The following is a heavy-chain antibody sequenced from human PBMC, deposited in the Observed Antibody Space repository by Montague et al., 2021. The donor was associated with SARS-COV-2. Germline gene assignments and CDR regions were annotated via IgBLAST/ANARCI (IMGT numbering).Heavy chain of an antibody. Sequence: SETLSLTCTVSGGSISNIYWSWLRQPPGRGLEWIGYVFYSGSTSYNSFLKSRATISVDTSKNQFSLSLNSVTAADTAVYYCARAQATRPGWSFDLWGHGTLVTVSS. V-gene: IGHV4-59*01. D-gene: IGHD2-15*01. CDR3: ARAQATRPGWSFDL. CDR2: VFYSGST. J-gene: IGHJ2*01. CDR1: GGSISNIY.